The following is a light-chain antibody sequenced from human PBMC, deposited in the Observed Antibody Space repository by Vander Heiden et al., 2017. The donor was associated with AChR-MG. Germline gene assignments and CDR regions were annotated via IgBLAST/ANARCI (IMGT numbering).Light chain of an antibody. CDR3: QSYDRSLSVWD. CDR2: SNT. V-gene: IGLV1-40*01. J-gene: IGLJ2*01. CDR1: DPNIGAGYA. Sequence: QSVLTQPPSVSGAPGQTVTTSCSGTDPNIGAGYAVHWYQQLPGRAPQVLIFSNTDRPSGVPDRFSGSRSATSAFLTISGLQVEDEALYYCQSYDRSLSVWDFGGGTKLTVL.